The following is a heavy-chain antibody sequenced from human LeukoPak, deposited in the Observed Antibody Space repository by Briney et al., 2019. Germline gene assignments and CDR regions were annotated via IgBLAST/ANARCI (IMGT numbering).Heavy chain of an antibody. D-gene: IGHD5-18*01. CDR2: IYYSGST. CDR1: GGSISSYY. CDR3: ARDGLWIQNAFDI. V-gene: IGHV4-59*01. Sequence: SETLSLTCTVSGGSISSYYWSWIRQPPGKGLEWIGYIYYSGSTNYNPSLKSRVTISVDTSKNQFSLRLSSVTAADTAVYYCARDGLWIQNAFDIWGQGTMVTVSS. J-gene: IGHJ3*02.